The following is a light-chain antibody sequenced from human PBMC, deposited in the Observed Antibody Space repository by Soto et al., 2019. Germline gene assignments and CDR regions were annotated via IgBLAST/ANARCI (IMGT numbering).Light chain of an antibody. V-gene: IGLV2-14*01. Sequence: QSALTQPASVSGSPGQSITISCTGTSSDVGAYNYVSWYQQHPGKAPKLMIYEVSYRPSGVSDRFSGSRSGNTASLTISGLQAEDESDYYCSSNAGSNNLVFGGGTKLTVL. CDR1: SSDVGAYNY. CDR2: EVS. CDR3: SSNAGSNNLV. J-gene: IGLJ2*01.